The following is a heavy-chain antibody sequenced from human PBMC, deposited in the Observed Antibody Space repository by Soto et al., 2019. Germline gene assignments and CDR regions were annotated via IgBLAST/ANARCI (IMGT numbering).Heavy chain of an antibody. CDR1: GGSFSGYF. CDR3: VRGGLSGSSWYYFDF. J-gene: IGHJ4*02. Sequence: QVQLHQWGAGLLKPSETLSLTCAVSGGSFSGYFWGWIRQPPGKGLEWIGEVNYGGSTNYTQSLKGRITMAVDTYKNQVSLRLTSVTAADTAVYFCVRGGLSGSSWYYFDFWGQGSLVAVSS. V-gene: IGHV4-34*01. D-gene: IGHD6-13*01. CDR2: VNYGGST.